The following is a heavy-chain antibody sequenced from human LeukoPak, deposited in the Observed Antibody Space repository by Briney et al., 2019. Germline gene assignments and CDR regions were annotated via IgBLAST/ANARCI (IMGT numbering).Heavy chain of an antibody. J-gene: IGHJ6*02. CDR1: GYTFTGYY. V-gene: IGHV1-2*02. D-gene: IGHD5-18*01. CDR2: INPNSGGT. CDR3: ARKEGYTAMGPYYYYGMDV. Sequence: ASVKVSCKASGYTFTGYYMHWVRQAPGQGLEWMGWINPNSGGTNYAQKFQGRVTTTRDTSISTAYMELSRLRSDDTAVYYCARKEGYTAMGPYYYYGMDVWGQGTTVTVSS.